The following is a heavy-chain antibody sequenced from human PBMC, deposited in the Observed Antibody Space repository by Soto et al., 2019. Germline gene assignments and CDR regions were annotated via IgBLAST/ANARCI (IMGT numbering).Heavy chain of an antibody. CDR3: ARASSYCGGDCYYYYGMDV. D-gene: IGHD2-21*02. J-gene: IGHJ6*02. CDR1: GYTFTSYG. Sequence: QVQLVQSGAEVKKPGASVKVSCKASGYTFTSYGITWVRQAPGQGLEWMGGISAYNGNTNYAQKLQGRVTMTTDTPTSTAYMELRSLRSDDTAVYYCARASSYCGGDCYYYYGMDVWGQGTTVTVSS. V-gene: IGHV1-18*01. CDR2: ISAYNGNT.